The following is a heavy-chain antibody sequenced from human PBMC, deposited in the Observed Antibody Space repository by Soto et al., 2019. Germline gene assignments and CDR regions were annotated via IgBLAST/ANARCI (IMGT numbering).Heavy chain of an antibody. J-gene: IGHJ6*04. D-gene: IGHD3-3*01. CDR1: GGSFSGYY. CDR3: AMNIWAGLLRFLEWSGMEV. V-gene: IGHV4-34*01. Sequence: SETRSLTRAVYGGSFSGYYWSWIRQHPGKGLEWIGEINHSGSTNYNPSLKSRVTISVDTSKNQFSLKLSSVTAADTAVYYCAMNIWAGLLRFLEWSGMEVWGKETTVTASS. CDR2: INHSGST.